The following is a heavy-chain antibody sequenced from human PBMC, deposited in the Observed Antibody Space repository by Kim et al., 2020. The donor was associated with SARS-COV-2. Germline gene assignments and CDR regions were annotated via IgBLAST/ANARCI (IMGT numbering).Heavy chain of an antibody. V-gene: IGHV4-39*01. Sequence: TPTLRMRVTISGDPSKNQFSLKLSSVTAADTAVYYCERHSGWIQLWYIDYWGQGTLVTVSS. J-gene: IGHJ4*02. D-gene: IGHD5-18*01. CDR3: ERHSGWIQLWYIDY.